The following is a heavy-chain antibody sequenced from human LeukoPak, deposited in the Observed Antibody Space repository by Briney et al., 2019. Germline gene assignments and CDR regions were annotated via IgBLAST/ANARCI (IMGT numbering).Heavy chain of an antibody. V-gene: IGHV3-13*05. CDR3: ARGVPAYCGGDCYSDAFDI. J-gene: IGHJ3*02. CDR2: IRTAGPP. Sequence: GGSPGPSCAPSGLTFSSYDTPWVPQAPGKRLEWASAIRTAGPPYYPGSVTGRFTLSRENAKNSLYLQMNSLRAGDTAVYYCARGVPAYCGGDCYSDAFDIWGQGTMVTVSS. CDR1: GLTFSSYD. D-gene: IGHD2-21*02.